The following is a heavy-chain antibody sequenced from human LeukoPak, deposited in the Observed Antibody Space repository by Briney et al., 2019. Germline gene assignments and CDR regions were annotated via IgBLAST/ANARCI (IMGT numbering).Heavy chain of an antibody. Sequence: SETLSLTCAVYGGSFSGYYWSWIRQPPGKGLEWIGEINHSKSTNYNPSLKSRVTISVDTSKNQFSLKLSSVTAADTAVYYCARDSSGWYRWFDPWGQGTLVTVSS. J-gene: IGHJ5*02. CDR1: GGSFSGYY. CDR3: ARDSSGWYRWFDP. V-gene: IGHV4-34*01. CDR2: INHSKST. D-gene: IGHD6-19*01.